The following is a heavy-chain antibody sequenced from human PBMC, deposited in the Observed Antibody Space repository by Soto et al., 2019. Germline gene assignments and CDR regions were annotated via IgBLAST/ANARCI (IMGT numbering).Heavy chain of an antibody. V-gene: IGHV4-30-4*01. CDR1: GGSISSGDYY. D-gene: IGHD5-12*01. CDR2: IYYSGST. CDR3: ARENRGYSAKQLDY. Sequence: SETLSLTCTVSGGSISSGDYYWSWIRQPPGKGLEWIGYIYYSGSTYYNPSLKSRVTISVDTSKNQFSLKLSSVTAADTAVYYCARENRGYSAKQLDYWGQGTLVTVSS. J-gene: IGHJ4*02.